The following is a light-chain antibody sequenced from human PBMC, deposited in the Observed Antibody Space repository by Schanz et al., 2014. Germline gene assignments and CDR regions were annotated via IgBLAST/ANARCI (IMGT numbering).Light chain of an antibody. Sequence: QSALTQPASVSGSPGQSITISCTETGSDVGGYNYVSWYQQLPGKAPKLMIYDVSNRPSGVSNRFSGSKSGNTASLTISGLQAEDEGDYYCSSYTGDSTAVLFGGGTKLTVL. V-gene: IGLV2-14*01. CDR1: GSDVGGYNY. J-gene: IGLJ2*01. CDR2: DVS. CDR3: SSYTGDSTAVL.